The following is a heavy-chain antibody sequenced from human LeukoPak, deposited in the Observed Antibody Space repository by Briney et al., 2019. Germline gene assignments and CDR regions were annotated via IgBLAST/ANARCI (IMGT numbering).Heavy chain of an antibody. CDR1: AFNVSHNY. CDR2: LYSDGFT. J-gene: IGHJ4*02. CDR3: ARDVRRRGFFDL. Sequence: GGSLRLSCTDSAFNVSHNYMSWVRQAPGKGLEWISVLYSDGFTYYADSVKGRFTISRDNSKNVLLLQMNSLRAEDTAVYYCARDVRRRGFFDLWGQGTLVTVSS. V-gene: IGHV3-66*01.